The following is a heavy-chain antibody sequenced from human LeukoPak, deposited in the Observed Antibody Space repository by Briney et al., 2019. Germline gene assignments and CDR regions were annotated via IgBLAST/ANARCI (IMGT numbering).Heavy chain of an antibody. J-gene: IGHJ4*02. V-gene: IGHV1-69*01. CDR1: GGTFSSYA. CDR2: IIPIFGTA. Sequence: ASVKVSCKASGGTFSSYAISWVRQAPGQGLEWMGGIIPIFGTANYAQKFQGRVTITADESTSTAYMELSSLRSEDTAVYYCARVRMDSSSSRRVGFDYWGQGTLVTISS. D-gene: IGHD6-6*01. CDR3: ARVRMDSSSSRRVGFDY.